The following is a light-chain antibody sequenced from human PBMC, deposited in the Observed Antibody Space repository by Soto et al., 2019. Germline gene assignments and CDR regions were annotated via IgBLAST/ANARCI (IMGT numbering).Light chain of an antibody. J-gene: IGKJ2*01. V-gene: IGKV1-39*01. CDR1: QSISSY. CDR2: ASS. Sequence: DIQMTQSPSSLSVSVGDRVTITCRASQSISSYLNWYQQKPGKAPKLLIYASSNLQSGVPSRFSGSGSGTDFTLTSSSLQPEDFATYYCQQSYSTRYTFGQGTKLEIK. CDR3: QQSYSTRYT.